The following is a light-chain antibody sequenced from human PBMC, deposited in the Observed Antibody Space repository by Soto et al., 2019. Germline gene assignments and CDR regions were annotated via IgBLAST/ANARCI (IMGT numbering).Light chain of an antibody. CDR1: QSVSSN. J-gene: IGKJ5*01. CDR3: QQYNNWPPIT. Sequence: EIGMTQSPATLSVSPGARATLSCRASQSVSSNLAWYQQKPGQAPRLLIYGASTRATGNPARFSGSGSGTEFTLTISSLQSEDFAVYYCQQYNNWPPITFGQGTRLEIK. V-gene: IGKV3-15*01. CDR2: GAS.